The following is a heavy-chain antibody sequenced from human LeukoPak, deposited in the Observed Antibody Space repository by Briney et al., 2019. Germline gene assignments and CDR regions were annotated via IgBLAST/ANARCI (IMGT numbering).Heavy chain of an antibody. Sequence: GGSLRLSCAASGFTFSNYALSWVRQAPGKGLEWISGISGSGDKTYYADSVKGRFTISRDNSKNTLYLQMNSLRAEDTAVYYCAKYYYDSSHISWGQGTLVTVSS. CDR1: GFTFSNYA. J-gene: IGHJ4*02. V-gene: IGHV3-23*01. CDR3: AKYYYDSSHIS. D-gene: IGHD3-22*01. CDR2: ISGSGDKT.